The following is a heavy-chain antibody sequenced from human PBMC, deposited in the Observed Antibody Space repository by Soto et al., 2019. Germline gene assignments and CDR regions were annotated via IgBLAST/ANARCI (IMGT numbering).Heavy chain of an antibody. CDR1: GGSISSGGYY. CDR3: ARAWYYYDSSGYYYVPWFDP. CDR2: IYYSGST. J-gene: IGHJ5*02. D-gene: IGHD3-22*01. V-gene: IGHV4-31*03. Sequence: PSETLSLTCTVSGGSISSGGYYWSWIRQHPGKGLEWIGYIYYSGSTYYNPSLKSRVTISVDTSKNQFSLKLSSVTAADTAVYYCARAWYYYDSSGYYYVPWFDPWGQGTLVTVSS.